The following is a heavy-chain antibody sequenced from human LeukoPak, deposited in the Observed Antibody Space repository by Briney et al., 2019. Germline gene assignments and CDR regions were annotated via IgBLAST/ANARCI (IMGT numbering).Heavy chain of an antibody. V-gene: IGHV4-39*07. CDR1: GGSISSSSYY. CDR2: INHSGST. J-gene: IGHJ4*02. D-gene: IGHD6-19*01. CDR3: AKIQSSGWSPFDF. Sequence: SETLSLTCTVSGGSISSSSYYWSWIRQPPGKGLEWIGEINHSGSTNYNPSLKSRVTISVDTSKNQFSLKVNSVTAADTAVYYCAKIQSSGWSPFDFWGQGTLVTVSS.